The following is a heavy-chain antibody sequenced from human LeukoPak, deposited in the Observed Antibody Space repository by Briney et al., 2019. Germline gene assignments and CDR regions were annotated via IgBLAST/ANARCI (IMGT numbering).Heavy chain of an antibody. J-gene: IGHJ4*02. Sequence: PSETLSLTCAVYGGSFSGYYWSWIRQPPGKGLEWIGEINHSGSTNYNTSLKSRVTISVDTSKNQFSLKLSSVTAADTAVYYCARGSPAKPSGGSGYDYWGQGTLVTVSS. CDR2: INHSGST. V-gene: IGHV4-34*01. CDR1: GGSFSGYY. D-gene: IGHD2-15*01. CDR3: ARGSPAKPSGGSGYDY.